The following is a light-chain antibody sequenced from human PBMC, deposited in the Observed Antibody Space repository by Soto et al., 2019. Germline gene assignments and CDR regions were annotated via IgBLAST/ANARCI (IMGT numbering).Light chain of an antibody. CDR2: AAS. Sequence: TQSPSTLPASVGDRVTITCRASQSVNSRYLAWYQQKPGQAPRLLIYAASNRATGIPDRFSGSGSGTDFTLTIRRLEPEDFAVYYCQQYGSSPYTFGQGTKLDIK. CDR3: QQYGSSPYT. V-gene: IGKV3-20*01. J-gene: IGKJ2*01. CDR1: QSVNSRY.